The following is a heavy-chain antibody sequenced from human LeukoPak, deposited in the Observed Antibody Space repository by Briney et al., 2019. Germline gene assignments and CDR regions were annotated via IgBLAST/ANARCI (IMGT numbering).Heavy chain of an antibody. V-gene: IGHV3-33*01. D-gene: IGHD3-22*01. Sequence: PGRSLRLSCAASGFTFSSYGMHWVRQAPGKGLEWVAVIWYDGSNKYYADSVKGRFTISRDNSKNTLYLQMNSLRAEDTAVYYCAREETMIGVFDIRGQGTMVTVSS. J-gene: IGHJ3*02. CDR3: AREETMIGVFDI. CDR1: GFTFSSYG. CDR2: IWYDGSNK.